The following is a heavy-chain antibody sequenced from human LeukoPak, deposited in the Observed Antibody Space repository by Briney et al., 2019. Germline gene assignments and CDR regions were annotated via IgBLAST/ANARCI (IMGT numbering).Heavy chain of an antibody. J-gene: IGHJ4*02. V-gene: IGHV3-7*01. Sequence: GGSLRLSCAASGFILSSYWMSWVRQAPGRGLEWVANIKQDGSEKHYVDSVKGRFTISRDNAKNSLYLQMNSLRAEDTGVYYCARYSGNPASFEYWGQGTLVTVSS. CDR3: ARYSGNPASFEY. CDR1: GFILSSYW. CDR2: IKQDGSEK. D-gene: IGHD1-26*01.